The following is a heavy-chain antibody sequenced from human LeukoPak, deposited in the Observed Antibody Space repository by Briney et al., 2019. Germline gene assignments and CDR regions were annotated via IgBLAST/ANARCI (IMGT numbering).Heavy chain of an antibody. J-gene: IGHJ6*02. CDR2: IYYSGST. CDR3: ARVGYGSGSYFYGMDV. Sequence: SPSETLSLTCSVAGGSISSTSDYWGWIRQPPGKGLEWIGSIYYSGSTYYNPSLKSRVTISVDTSKNQFSLKLSSVTAADTAVYYCARVGYGSGSYFYGMDVWGQGTTVTVSS. V-gene: IGHV4-39*07. D-gene: IGHD3-10*01. CDR1: GGSISSTSDY.